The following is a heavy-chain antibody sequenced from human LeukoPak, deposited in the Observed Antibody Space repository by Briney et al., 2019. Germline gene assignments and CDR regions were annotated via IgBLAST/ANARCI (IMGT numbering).Heavy chain of an antibody. Sequence: SETLSLTCTVSGGSISSYYWSWIRQPPGKGLEWIGYIYYSGSTNYNPSLKSRVTISVDTSKNQFSLKLSSVTAADTAVYYCARDCRVTQELNWNYLVYYYMDVWGKGTTVTVSS. V-gene: IGHV4-59*12. D-gene: IGHD1-7*01. J-gene: IGHJ6*03. CDR1: GGSISSYY. CDR3: ARDCRVTQELNWNYLVYYYMDV. CDR2: IYYSGST.